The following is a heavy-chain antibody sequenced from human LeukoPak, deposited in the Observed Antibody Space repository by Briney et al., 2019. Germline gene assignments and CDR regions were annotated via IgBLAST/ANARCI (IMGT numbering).Heavy chain of an antibody. CDR1: GFTFSSYA. J-gene: IGHJ4*02. V-gene: IGHV3-23*01. Sequence: GGPLRLTCAASGFTFSSYAMSWVRQAPGKGLEWVSAISGSGGSTYYADSVKGRFTISRDNAKNSLYLQMNSLRAEDTAVYYCAREVWTTIDYWGQGTLVTVSS. CDR2: ISGSGGST. D-gene: IGHD3/OR15-3a*01. CDR3: AREVWTTIDY.